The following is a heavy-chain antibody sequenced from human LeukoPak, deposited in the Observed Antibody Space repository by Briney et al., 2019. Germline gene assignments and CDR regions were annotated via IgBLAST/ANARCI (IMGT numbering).Heavy chain of an antibody. Sequence: SETLSLTCAVYGGSFSGYYWSWIRQPPGKGLEWIGEINHSGSTNYNPSLKSRVTISVDTSKNQFSLKLSSVTAADTAVYYCARPRKGRFFFDYWGQGTLATVSS. V-gene: IGHV4-34*01. CDR3: ARPRKGRFFFDY. D-gene: IGHD3-3*01. CDR2: INHSGST. CDR1: GGSFSGYY. J-gene: IGHJ4*02.